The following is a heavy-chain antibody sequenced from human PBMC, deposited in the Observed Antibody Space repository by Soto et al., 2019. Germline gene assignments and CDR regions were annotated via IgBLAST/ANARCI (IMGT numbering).Heavy chain of an antibody. CDR2: IYYSGST. CDR3: AVGSSGFYYIY. Sequence: SETLSLTCTVSGGSISSSSYYWGWIRQPPGKGLEWIGSIYYSGSTYHNPPLKSRFTISKDTSKNQFSLKLSSVTSADTAVFYCAVGSSGFYYIYWGQGIQVTVSS. CDR1: GGSISSSSYY. D-gene: IGHD1-26*01. J-gene: IGHJ4*02. V-gene: IGHV4-39*01.